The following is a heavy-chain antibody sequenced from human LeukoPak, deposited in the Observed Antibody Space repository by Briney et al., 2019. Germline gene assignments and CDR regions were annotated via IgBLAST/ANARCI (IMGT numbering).Heavy chain of an antibody. CDR2: VNPNSGNT. CDR1: GYTFTSYD. J-gene: IGHJ6*02. V-gene: IGHV1-8*01. Sequence: ASVKVSCKASGYTFTSYDINWVRQATGQELEWMGWVNPNSGNTGYAQKFQGRVTMTRNTSISTAYMELSSLRSEDTAVYYCAREVVPADDYYYYGMDVWGQGTTVTVSS. D-gene: IGHD2-2*01. CDR3: AREVVPADDYYYYGMDV.